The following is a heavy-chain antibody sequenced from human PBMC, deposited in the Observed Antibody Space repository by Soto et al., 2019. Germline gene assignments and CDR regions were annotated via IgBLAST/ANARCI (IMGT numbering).Heavy chain of an antibody. CDR1: GYSISSGYY. J-gene: IGHJ6*02. D-gene: IGHD3-10*01. CDR2: IYHRGST. CDR3: VRGGDTMVRGVIIFYYYGMDV. Sequence: SETLSLTCAVSGYSISSGYYWGWTRQSPGKGLEWIGSIYHRGSTYYNPSLKSRVTISLDTSKNQFSLRLTSVTAADTAVYYCVRGGDTMVRGVIIFYYYGMDVWGQGTTVTVSS. V-gene: IGHV4-38-2*01.